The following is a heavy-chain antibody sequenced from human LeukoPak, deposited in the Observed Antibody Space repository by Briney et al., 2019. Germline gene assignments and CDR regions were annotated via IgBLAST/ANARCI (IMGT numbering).Heavy chain of an antibody. CDR1: GFTFVDYG. CDR2: INWNGGST. J-gene: IGHJ4*02. D-gene: IGHD1-1*01. V-gene: IGHV3-20*04. Sequence: GGSLRLSCAASGFTFVDYGMSWVRQAPGKGLEWVSGINWNGGSTGYADSVKGRFTISRDNAKNSLYLQMNSLRAEDTALYYCARDPGYVQLEHTYDYWGQGTLVTVSS. CDR3: ARDPGYVQLEHTYDY.